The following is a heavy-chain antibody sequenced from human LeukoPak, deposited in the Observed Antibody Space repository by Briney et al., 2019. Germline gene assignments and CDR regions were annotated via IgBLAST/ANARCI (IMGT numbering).Heavy chain of an antibody. Sequence: SETLSLTCAVYGGSFSGYYWSWIRQPPGKGLEWIGEINHSGSTNYNPSLKSRVTISLDTSKNQFSLKLSSVTAADTAVYYCTRVVTPYYFDYWGQGTLVTVSS. CDR2: INHSGST. D-gene: IGHD3-3*01. J-gene: IGHJ4*02. CDR1: GGSFSGYY. CDR3: TRVVTPYYFDY. V-gene: IGHV4-34*01.